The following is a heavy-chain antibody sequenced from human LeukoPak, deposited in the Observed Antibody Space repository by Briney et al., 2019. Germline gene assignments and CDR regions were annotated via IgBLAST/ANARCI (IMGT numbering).Heavy chain of an antibody. CDR2: FDPEDGET. CDR3: ATYMTTTYYFDY. CDR1: GYTLTELS. D-gene: IGHD2/OR15-2a*01. J-gene: IGHJ4*02. V-gene: IGHV1-24*01. Sequence: GASVKVSCKVTGYTLTELSMHWVRQAPGKGLEWMGGFDPEDGETIYAQKFQGRVTMTEDTPTDTAYMELSSLRSEDTALYYCATYMTTTYYFDYWGQGTLVTVSS.